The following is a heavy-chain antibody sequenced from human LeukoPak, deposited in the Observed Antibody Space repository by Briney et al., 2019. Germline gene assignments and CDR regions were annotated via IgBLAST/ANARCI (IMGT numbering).Heavy chain of an antibody. D-gene: IGHD3-22*01. CDR2: IYYSGST. Sequence: SESLSLTCTVSGGSISSYYWSWIRQPPGERLEWIGYIYYSGSTNYNPSFKSRVTISVDTSKDEFSLKLRSGTAADTALHSCAKTKGWGINYYESGGYFVDYWGQGTLVTVSS. J-gene: IGHJ4*02. CDR1: GGSISSYY. V-gene: IGHV4-59*12. CDR3: AKTKGWGINYYESGGYFVDY.